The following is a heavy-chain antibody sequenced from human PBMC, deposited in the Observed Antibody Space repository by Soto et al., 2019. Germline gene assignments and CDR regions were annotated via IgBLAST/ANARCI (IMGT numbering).Heavy chain of an antibody. CDR1: GGSVSSGSYY. Sequence: QVQLQESGPGLVKPSETLSLTCTVSGGSVSSGSYYWSWIRQPPGKGLEWIGYIYYSGSTNYNPPLKSRVTISVDTSKNQFSLKLSSVTAADTAVYYCARAPIAVAANDYWGQGTLVTVSS. D-gene: IGHD6-19*01. J-gene: IGHJ4*02. CDR2: IYYSGST. V-gene: IGHV4-61*01. CDR3: ARAPIAVAANDY.